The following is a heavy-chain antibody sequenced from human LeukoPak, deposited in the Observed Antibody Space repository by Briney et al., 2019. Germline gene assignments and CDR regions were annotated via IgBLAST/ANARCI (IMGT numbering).Heavy chain of an antibody. D-gene: IGHD3-10*01. Sequence: ASVKVSCKASGYTFTSYYMHWVRQAPGQGLEWMGIINPSGGSTSYAQKFQGRVTMTRDTSTNTVYMELSSLRSEDTAVYYCARAGGGSGSSSAFDIWGQGTMVTVSS. CDR1: GYTFTSYY. J-gene: IGHJ3*02. V-gene: IGHV1-46*01. CDR3: ARAGGGSGSSSAFDI. CDR2: INPSGGST.